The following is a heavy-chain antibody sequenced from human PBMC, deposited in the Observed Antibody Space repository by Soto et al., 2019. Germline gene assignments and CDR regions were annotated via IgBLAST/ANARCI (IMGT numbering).Heavy chain of an antibody. CDR1: GGSISDYF. J-gene: IGHJ4*02. Sequence: PSETLSLTCTVSGGSISDYFWSWIRQPPGKGLEWIGYIYYSGSTNYNPSLKSRVTISVDTSKTQFSLKLSSVTAADTAVYYCARGYFDWLSLDYWGQGTLVTVSS. D-gene: IGHD3-9*01. V-gene: IGHV4-59*08. CDR2: IYYSGST. CDR3: ARGYFDWLSLDY.